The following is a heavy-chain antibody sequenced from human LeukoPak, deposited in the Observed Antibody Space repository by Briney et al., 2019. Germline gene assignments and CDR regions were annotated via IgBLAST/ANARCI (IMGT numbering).Heavy chain of an antibody. J-gene: IGHJ3*02. CDR2: IIPIFGTA. CDR3: ARDQAVAGTTDAFDI. D-gene: IGHD6-19*01. Sequence: SVKVSCKASGGTFSSYAISWVRQAPGQGLEWMGGIIPIFGTAKYAQKFQGRVTITADESTSTAYMELSSLRSEDTAVYYCARDQAVAGTTDAFDIWGQGTLVTVSS. CDR1: GGTFSSYA. V-gene: IGHV1-69*13.